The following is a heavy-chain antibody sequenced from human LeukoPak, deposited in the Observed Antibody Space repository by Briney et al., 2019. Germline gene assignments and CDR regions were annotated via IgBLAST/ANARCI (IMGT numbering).Heavy chain of an antibody. CDR3: ARDALGNYDTSGYLGY. J-gene: IGHJ4*02. CDR2: IYSGGST. Sequence: GGSLRLSCAVSGFTVSYNYMSWVRQAPGKGLEWVSVIYSGGSTYYVDSVKGRFTISRDNSKNTLFLQMNSLRAEDTAVYYCARDALGNYDTSGYLGYWGQGTLVTVSS. V-gene: IGHV3-53*01. CDR1: GFTVSYNY. D-gene: IGHD3-22*01.